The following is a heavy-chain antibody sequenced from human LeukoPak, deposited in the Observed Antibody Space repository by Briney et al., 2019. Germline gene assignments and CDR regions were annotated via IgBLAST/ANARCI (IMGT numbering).Heavy chain of an antibody. V-gene: IGHV1-69*06. Sequence: SVKVSCKASGGTFSSYAISWVRQAPGQGLEWMGGIIPIFGTANYAQKFQGRVTITADKSTSTAYMELSSLRSEDTAVYYCARDGSRYCSRSSCYSGYYYYGMDVWGQGTTVTVSS. CDR2: IIPIFGTA. D-gene: IGHD2-2*02. J-gene: IGHJ6*02. CDR3: ARDGSRYCSRSSCYSGYYYYGMDV. CDR1: GGTFSSYA.